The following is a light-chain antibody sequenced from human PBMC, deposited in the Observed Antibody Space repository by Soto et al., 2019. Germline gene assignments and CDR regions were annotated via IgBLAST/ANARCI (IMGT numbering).Light chain of an antibody. V-gene: IGKV3-20*01. CDR2: GAS. CDR1: QSISSSY. J-gene: IGKJ1*01. CDR3: QQYSSTFWT. Sequence: EIVLPQSPGTLSLSPGERTTLSCRASQSISSSYLVWYQQKPGQAPRLLVDGASSRATGIPDRFSGSGSVTDFTLTISRLEPEDFALYYCQQYSSTFWTLGQGTKVEIK.